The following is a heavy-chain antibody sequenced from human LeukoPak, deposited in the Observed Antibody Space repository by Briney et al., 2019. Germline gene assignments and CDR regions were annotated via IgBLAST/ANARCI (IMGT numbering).Heavy chain of an antibody. CDR2: ISSSSSYI. D-gene: IGHD1-26*01. CDR3: ARDEYSGSYCFDY. J-gene: IGHJ4*02. V-gene: IGHV3-21*01. Sequence: GGSLRLSCAASGFTFSSYSMNWVRQAPGKGLEWVSSISSSSSYIYYADSVKGRFTISRDNAKNSLYLQMNSLRAEDTAVYYCARDEYSGSYCFDYWGQGTLVTVFS. CDR1: GFTFSSYS.